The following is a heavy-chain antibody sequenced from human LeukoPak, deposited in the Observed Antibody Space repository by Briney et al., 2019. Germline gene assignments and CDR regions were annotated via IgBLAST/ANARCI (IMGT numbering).Heavy chain of an antibody. J-gene: IGHJ4*02. CDR3: TTDPMGVWFGELDYFDY. CDR1: GFTFSSYW. CDR2: IKSKTDGGTT. Sequence: GGSLRLSCAASGFTFSSYWMSWVRQAPGKGLEWVGRIKSKTDGGTTDYAAPVKGRFTISRDDSKNTLYLQMNSLKTEDTAVYYCTTDPMGVWFGELDYFDYWGQGTLVTVSS. D-gene: IGHD3-10*01. V-gene: IGHV3-15*01.